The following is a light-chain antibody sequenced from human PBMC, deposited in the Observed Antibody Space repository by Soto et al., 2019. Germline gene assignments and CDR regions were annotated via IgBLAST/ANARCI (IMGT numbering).Light chain of an antibody. J-gene: IGKJ5*01. Sequence: IQMTQPPSSLSASVGDIVTITCRASQGIGNDLGWYQQKPGKAPKLLISAASSLQSGVPSRFSGVASGTDFTLTVSSLKPEDFATYYCHQSYDIPTFGQGTRLEIK. CDR3: HQSYDIPT. V-gene: IGKV1-39*01. CDR2: AAS. CDR1: QGIGND.